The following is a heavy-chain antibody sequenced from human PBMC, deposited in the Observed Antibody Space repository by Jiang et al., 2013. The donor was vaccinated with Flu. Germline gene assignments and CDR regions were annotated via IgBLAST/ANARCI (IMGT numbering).Heavy chain of an antibody. Sequence: QLLESGGGLVQPGGSLRLSCAASGFTFRNYCMSWVRQAPGRGLEWVSAITGSGTGTYYADSVKGRFTISRDNSKNTLYLQMNSLRAEDTAVYYCAKAKGGAYYYDSSGLAYWGQGTLVTVSS. D-gene: IGHD3-22*01. CDR2: ITGSGTGT. CDR3: AKAKGGAYYYDSSGLAY. CDR1: GFTFRNYC. V-gene: IGHV3-23*01. J-gene: IGHJ4*02.